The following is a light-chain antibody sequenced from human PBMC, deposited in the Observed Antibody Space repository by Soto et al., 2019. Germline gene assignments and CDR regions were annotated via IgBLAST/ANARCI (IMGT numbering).Light chain of an antibody. CDR2: WAS. J-gene: IGKJ4*01. V-gene: IGKV4-1*01. Sequence: DIVMTQSPDSLAVSLGERSTINCKSSQSVLYSSNNKNYLAWYQKKPGQPPKLLIYWASTRESGVPDRFSGSGFGTDFTLNISSLQADDVAVYYCQQYYSTPITFGRGTKVEIK. CDR3: QQYYSTPIT. CDR1: QSVLYSSNNKNY.